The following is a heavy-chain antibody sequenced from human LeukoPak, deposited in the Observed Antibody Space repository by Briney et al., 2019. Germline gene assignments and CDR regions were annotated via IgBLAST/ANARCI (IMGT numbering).Heavy chain of an antibody. CDR1: GVSISTSFYY. CDR2: IYYSGST. CDR3: ARVRYCSSTSCYTFDP. D-gene: IGHD2-2*01. V-gene: IGHV4-39*01. Sequence: SETLSLTCTVSGVSISTSFYYWGWIRQPPGKGLEWIGTIYYSGSTYHNPSFKSRVTISVDTSKNQFSLKLSSVTAADTAVYYCARVRYCSSTSCYTFDPWGQGTLVTVSS. J-gene: IGHJ5*02.